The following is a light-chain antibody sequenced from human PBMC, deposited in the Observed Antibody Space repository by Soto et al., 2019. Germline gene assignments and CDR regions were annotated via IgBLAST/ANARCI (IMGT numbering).Light chain of an antibody. J-gene: IGKJ1*01. CDR1: QSVSSY. Sequence: DIVLTQSPGTLSLSPGERATLSCRASQSVSSYLAWYQQKPGQAPRLLIYDASNRATGIPARFSGSGSGTDFTLTISSLEPEDFAVYYCQQRSNWPGTFGQGTKVDIK. CDR3: QQRSNWPGT. CDR2: DAS. V-gene: IGKV3-11*01.